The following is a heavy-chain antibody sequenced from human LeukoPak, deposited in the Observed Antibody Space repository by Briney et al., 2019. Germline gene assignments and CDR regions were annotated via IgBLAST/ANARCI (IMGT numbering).Heavy chain of an antibody. CDR2: IYYSGST. D-gene: IGHD3-22*01. CDR1: GGSISSSSYS. CDR3: ARHSAYDSSGYYYPQSAFLDYFDY. J-gene: IGHJ4*02. V-gene: IGHV4-39*01. Sequence: PSETLSLTCTVSGGSISSSSYSWGWIRQPPGKGLEWIGSIYYSGSTYYNPSLKSRVTISVDTSKNQFSLKLSSVTAADTAVYYCARHSAYDSSGYYYPQSAFLDYFDYWGQGTLVTVSS.